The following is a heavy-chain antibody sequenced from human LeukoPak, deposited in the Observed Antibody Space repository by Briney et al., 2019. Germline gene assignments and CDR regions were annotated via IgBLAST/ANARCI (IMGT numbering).Heavy chain of an antibody. CDR3: ARALTGTDAFDI. D-gene: IGHD1-20*01. CDR1: RYTFTSYD. Sequence: ASVKVSCKASRYTFTSYDINWVRQATGPGLEWMGWMNPNSGNTGYAQKFQGRVTITRNTSISTAYMELSSLRSEDTAVYYCARALTGTDAFDIWGQGTMVTVSS. J-gene: IGHJ3*02. V-gene: IGHV1-8*03. CDR2: MNPNSGNT.